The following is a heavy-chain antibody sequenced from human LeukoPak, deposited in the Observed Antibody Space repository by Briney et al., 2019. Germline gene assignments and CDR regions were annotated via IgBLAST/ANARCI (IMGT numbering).Heavy chain of an antibody. CDR3: AKDTVQWLQQGYYMDV. V-gene: IGHV3-30*02. J-gene: IGHJ6*03. CDR2: IRYDGSNK. Sequence: PGRSLRLSCAASGFTFSSYGMHWVRQAPGKGLEWVAFIRYDGSNKYYADSVKGRFTISRDNSKNTLYLQMNSLRAEDTAVYYCAKDTVQWLQQGYYMDVWGKGTTVTISS. D-gene: IGHD5-12*01. CDR1: GFTFSSYG.